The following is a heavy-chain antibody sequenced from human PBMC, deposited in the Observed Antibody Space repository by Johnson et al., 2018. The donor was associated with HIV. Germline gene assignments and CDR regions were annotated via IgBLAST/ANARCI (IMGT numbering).Heavy chain of an antibody. D-gene: IGHD3-3*01. CDR2: IWYDGSNK. CDR3: ATLSGYALDI. J-gene: IGHJ3*02. V-gene: IGHV3-33*01. CDR1: GFTFSSFG. Sequence: QVQLVESGGGVVQPGRSLRLSCAASGFTFSSFGMHWVRQAPGKGLEWVAVIWYDGSNKYYADSVKGRFTISRDNSKFTLYLQMNSLRAEDTAVYYCATLSGYALDIWGQGTMVTVSS.